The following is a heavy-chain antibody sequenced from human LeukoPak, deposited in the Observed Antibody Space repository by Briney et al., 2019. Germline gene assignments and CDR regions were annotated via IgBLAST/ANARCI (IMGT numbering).Heavy chain of an antibody. CDR1: GGSISSGSYY. CDR3: ARGRGIVKFDY. CDR2: IYTSGST. D-gene: IGHD1-26*01. J-gene: IGHJ4*02. V-gene: IGHV4-61*02. Sequence: PSETLSLTCTVSGGSISSGSYYWSWIRQPAGKGLEWIGRIYTSGSTNYDPSLKSRVTISVDTSKNQFSLKLSSVTAADTAVYYCARGRGIVKFDYWGQGTLVTVSS.